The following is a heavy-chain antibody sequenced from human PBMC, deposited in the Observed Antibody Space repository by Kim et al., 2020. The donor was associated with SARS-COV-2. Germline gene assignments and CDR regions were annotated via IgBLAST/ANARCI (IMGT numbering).Heavy chain of an antibody. V-gene: IGHV3-23*05. CDR3: ASEIRPNDY. CDR1: GFTFTNHG. CDR2: IYINGAT. J-gene: IGHJ4*02. D-gene: IGHD1-1*01. Sequence: GGSLRLPCTASGFTFTNHGMTWVRQAPGKGLEWVSAIYINGATKYAASVKGRFTISRDNSKNTLYLQMNSLRVEDMAVYYCASEIRPNDYWGQGTLVTVS.